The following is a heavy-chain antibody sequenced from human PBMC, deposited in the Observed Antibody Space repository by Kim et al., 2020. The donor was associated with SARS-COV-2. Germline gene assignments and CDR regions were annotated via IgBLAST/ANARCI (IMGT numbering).Heavy chain of an antibody. Sequence: NTKYGPKLQGRVHMTKDTSTSTVYMELRGLRSDDTALYYCARDDGYYFAYWGQGTLVTVSS. CDR3: ARDDGYYFAY. J-gene: IGHJ4*02. D-gene: IGHD3-10*01. CDR2: NT. V-gene: IGHV1-18*01.